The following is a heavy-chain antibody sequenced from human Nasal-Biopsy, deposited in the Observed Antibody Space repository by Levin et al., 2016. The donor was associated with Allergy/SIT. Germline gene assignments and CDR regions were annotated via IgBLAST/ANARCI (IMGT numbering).Heavy chain of an antibody. J-gene: IGHJ6*02. Sequence: GESLKISCAASGFTFSTYGMQWVRQAPGKGLEWVAVISFDGSNEFYVDSVKGRLTISRDNSKNTLYLEMNSLRPDDTGVYYCAKSRYQYSSSDGLDVWGQGTTVTVSS. D-gene: IGHD6-13*01. CDR3: AKSRYQYSSSDGLDV. CDR2: ISFDGSNE. V-gene: IGHV3-30*18. CDR1: GFTFSTYG.